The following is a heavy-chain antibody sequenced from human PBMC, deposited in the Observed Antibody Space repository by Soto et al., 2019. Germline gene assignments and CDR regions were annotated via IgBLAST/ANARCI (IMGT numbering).Heavy chain of an antibody. D-gene: IGHD6-13*01. Sequence: EVQLLESGGGLVQPGGSLRLSCAASGLTFSSYAMSWVRQAPGKGLEWVSAISGSGGSTYYADSVKGRFTISRDNSKNTLYLQMNSLRAEDTAVYYCAKSVPYSSSWYAYYYGMDVWGQGTTVTVSS. CDR1: GLTFSSYA. J-gene: IGHJ6*02. CDR3: AKSVPYSSSWYAYYYGMDV. V-gene: IGHV3-23*01. CDR2: ISGSGGST.